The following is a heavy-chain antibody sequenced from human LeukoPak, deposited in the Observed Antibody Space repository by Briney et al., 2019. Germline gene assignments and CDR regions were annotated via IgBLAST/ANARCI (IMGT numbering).Heavy chain of an antibody. CDR1: GGSFSGYY. J-gene: IGHJ4*02. CDR2: INHNGST. Sequence: SETLSLTCAVYGGSFSGYYWSWIRQPPGKGLEWIGEINHNGSTNYNPSLKSRVTISVDTSKNQFSLTLSSVTAADTAVYYCARGAPITIFGVVIPHRAYFDYWGQGTLVTVSS. D-gene: IGHD3-3*01. V-gene: IGHV4-34*01. CDR3: ARGAPITIFGVVIPHRAYFDY.